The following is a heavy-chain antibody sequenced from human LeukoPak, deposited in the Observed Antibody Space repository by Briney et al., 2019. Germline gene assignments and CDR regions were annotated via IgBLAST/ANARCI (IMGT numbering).Heavy chain of an antibody. CDR1: GGAIRSHY. V-gene: IGHV4-38-2*02. CDR2: TYHSGST. CDR3: ARVRPIVAAAGTGIFDY. Sequence: PSETLSLTCTVSGGAIRSHYWNWIRQPPGKGLEWIGSTYHSGSTYYNPSLKSRVTISVDTSKNQFSLKLSSVTAADTAVYYCARVRPIVAAAGTGIFDYWGQGTLVTVSS. J-gene: IGHJ4*02. D-gene: IGHD6-13*01.